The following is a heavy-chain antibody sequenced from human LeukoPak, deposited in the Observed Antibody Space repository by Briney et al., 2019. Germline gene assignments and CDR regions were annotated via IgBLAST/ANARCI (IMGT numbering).Heavy chain of an antibody. CDR3: ASEKIAYCGGDCYSRYFQH. J-gene: IGHJ1*01. V-gene: IGHV4-31*03. CDR2: IYYSGST. CDR1: GGSTSSGGYY. D-gene: IGHD2-21*02. Sequence: PSQTLSLTCTVSGGSTSSGGYYWSWIRQHPGKGLEWIGYIYYSGSTYYNPSLKSRVTISVDTSKNQFSLKLSSVTAADTAVYYCASEKIAYCGGDCYSRYFQHWGQGTLVTVSS.